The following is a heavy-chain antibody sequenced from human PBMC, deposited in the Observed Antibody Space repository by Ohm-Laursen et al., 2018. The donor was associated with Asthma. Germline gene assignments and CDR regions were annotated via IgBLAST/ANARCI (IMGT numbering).Heavy chain of an antibody. V-gene: IGHV3-21*01. D-gene: IGHD1-26*01. CDR3: ARIWPEWELPGREYSLHH. CDR2: ISTASTFI. Sequence: GSLRLSCTASGSSFSIYSIHWIRQAPGKGLQWVASISTASTFIYYADSVRGRFTTSRDNARNSVYLQMNSLRAEDTALYYCARIWPEWELPGREYSLHHWGEGTLVTVSS. CDR1: GSSFSIYS. J-gene: IGHJ1*01.